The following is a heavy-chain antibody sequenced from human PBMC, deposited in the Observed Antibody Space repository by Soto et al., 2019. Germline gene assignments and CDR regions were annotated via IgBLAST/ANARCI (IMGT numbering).Heavy chain of an antibody. Sequence: SVKVSCKASGGTFSSYAISWVRQAPGQGPEWMGGIIPIFGTANYAQKFQGRVTITADKSTSTAYMELSSLRSEDTAVYYCARDPLEGYSSGWYGLDPWGQGTLVTVSS. D-gene: IGHD6-19*01. V-gene: IGHV1-69*06. CDR3: ARDPLEGYSSGWYGLDP. J-gene: IGHJ5*02. CDR2: IIPIFGTA. CDR1: GGTFSSYA.